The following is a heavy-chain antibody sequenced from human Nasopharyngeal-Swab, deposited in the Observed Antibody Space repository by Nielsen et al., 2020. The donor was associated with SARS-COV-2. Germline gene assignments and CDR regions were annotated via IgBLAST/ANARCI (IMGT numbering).Heavy chain of an antibody. V-gene: IGHV3-21*01. J-gene: IGHJ6*02. D-gene: IGHD2-2*01. CDR2: ISSSSSYI. Sequence: LSLTCAASGFTFSSYSMNWVRQAPGKGLEWVSSISSSSSYIYYADSVKGRFTISRDNAKNSLYLQMNSLRAEDTAVYYCARELSGYCSSPLGCYYCGMDVWGQGTTVTVSS. CDR1: GFTFSSYS. CDR3: ARELSGYCSSPLGCYYCGMDV.